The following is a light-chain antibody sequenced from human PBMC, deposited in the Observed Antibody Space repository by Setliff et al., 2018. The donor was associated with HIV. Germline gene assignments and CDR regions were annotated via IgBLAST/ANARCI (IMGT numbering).Light chain of an antibody. CDR2: VND. CDR1: NSNIGSNT. Sequence: QSALTQPPSASGTPGQRVTISCSGSNSNIGSNTVDWYQQLPGTAPKLLIYVNDLRPSGVPGRFSGSKSGTSASLAISGLHSEDEADYYCSTWDDSLNAKGFGTGTKVTVL. V-gene: IGLV1-44*01. CDR3: STWDDSLNAKG. J-gene: IGLJ1*01.